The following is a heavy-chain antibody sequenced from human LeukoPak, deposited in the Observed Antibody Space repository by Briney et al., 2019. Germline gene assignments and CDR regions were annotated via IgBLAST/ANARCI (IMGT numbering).Heavy chain of an antibody. J-gene: IGHJ4*02. V-gene: IGHV3-30*18. CDR3: AKSRAGLKYYFDY. CDR1: GFTFSSYG. D-gene: IGHD6-19*01. CDR2: ISYDGSNK. Sequence: PGGSLRLSCAASGFTFSSYGMHWVRQAPGKGLEWVAVISYDGSNKYYADSVKGRFTISRDNSKNTLYLQMNSLRAEDTAVYYCAKSRAGLKYYFDYWGQGTLVTVSS.